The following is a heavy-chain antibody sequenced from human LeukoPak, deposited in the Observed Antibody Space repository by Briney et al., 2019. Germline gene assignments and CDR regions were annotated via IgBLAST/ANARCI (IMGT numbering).Heavy chain of an antibody. CDR2: IIPIFGTA. J-gene: IGHJ4*02. V-gene: IGHV1-69*13. Sequence: SVKVSCKASGGTFSSYAISWVRQAPGQGLEWMGGIIPIFGTANYAQKFQGRVTITADESTSTAYMELSSLRSEDTAVYYCARDVRYCSSTSCYGLLSFDYWGQGTLVTVSS. CDR1: GGTFSSYA. CDR3: ARDVRYCSSTSCYGLLSFDY. D-gene: IGHD2-2*01.